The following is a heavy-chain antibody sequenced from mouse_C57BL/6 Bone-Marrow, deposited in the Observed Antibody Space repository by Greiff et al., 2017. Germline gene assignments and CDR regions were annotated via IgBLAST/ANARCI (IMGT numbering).Heavy chain of an antibody. Sequence: EVKLEESGGGLVQPGGSMKLSCAASGFTFSDAWMDWVRQSPEKGLEWVAEISNKANDHATYYAESVKGRFTISRDDSKSSVYLQMNSLRAEDAGIDYCTRGGYYPNYFDYWGQGTTLTVSS. CDR1: GFTFSDAW. D-gene: IGHD2-3*01. CDR3: TRGGYYPNYFDY. J-gene: IGHJ2*01. CDR2: ISNKANDHAT. V-gene: IGHV6-6*01.